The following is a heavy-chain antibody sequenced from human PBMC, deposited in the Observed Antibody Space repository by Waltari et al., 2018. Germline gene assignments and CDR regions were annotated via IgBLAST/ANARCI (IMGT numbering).Heavy chain of an antibody. Sequence: QVQLQQWGAGLVKPSETLSLTCAVYGWSFSDHSMNWTRQPLAKGLEWIGEINHSGSTNYNPSLQSRVTISVDTSKNQFSLRLASVTAADTAVYFCARSYSGYDFDYWGQGNMVAVSS. CDR1: GWSFSDHS. D-gene: IGHD5-12*01. CDR3: ARSYSGYDFDY. J-gene: IGHJ4*02. CDR2: INHSGST. V-gene: IGHV4-34*01.